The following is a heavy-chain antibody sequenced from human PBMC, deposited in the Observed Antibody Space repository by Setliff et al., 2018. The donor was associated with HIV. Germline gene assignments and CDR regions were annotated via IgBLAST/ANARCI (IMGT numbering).Heavy chain of an antibody. CDR1: GYRFTELS. V-gene: IGHV1-24*01. CDR2: FDPEDGET. CDR3: ATIYVGSTFDY. Sequence: ASVKVSCKVSGYRFTELSMHWVRQAPGKGLEWMGGFDPEDGETFYAQKFQDRITMSEDPSTDTAHMELRSLRSEDTAVYYCATIYVGSTFDYWGQGTQVTVSS. J-gene: IGHJ4*02. D-gene: IGHD1-26*01.